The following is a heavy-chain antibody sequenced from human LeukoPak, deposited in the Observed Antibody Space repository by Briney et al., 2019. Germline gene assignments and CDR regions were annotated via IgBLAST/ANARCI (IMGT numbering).Heavy chain of an antibody. D-gene: IGHD6-19*01. J-gene: IGHJ4*02. CDR3: ARGVRIAVAGYIDC. V-gene: IGHV1-69*06. CDR1: GGTLSSYA. CDR2: IIPIFGTA. Sequence: SVKVSCKASGGTLSSYAISWVRQAPGQGLEWMGGIIPIFGTANYAQKFQGRVTITADKSTSTAYMELSSLRSEDTAVYYCARGVRIAVAGYIDCWGQGTLVTVSS.